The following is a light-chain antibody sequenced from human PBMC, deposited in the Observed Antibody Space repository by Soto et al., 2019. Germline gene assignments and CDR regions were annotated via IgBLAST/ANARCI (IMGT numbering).Light chain of an antibody. CDR1: QSVSSY. CDR3: QQPYNWPLT. Sequence: EIVLTQSPATLSLSPGERATLSCRASQSVSSYLAWYQQKPGQAPRLLIYGASNGVTGIPARFSGGGSGTDFTLTISSLEPEDVAVYYCQQPYNWPLTFGGGTKVEI. V-gene: IGKV3-11*01. J-gene: IGKJ4*02. CDR2: GAS.